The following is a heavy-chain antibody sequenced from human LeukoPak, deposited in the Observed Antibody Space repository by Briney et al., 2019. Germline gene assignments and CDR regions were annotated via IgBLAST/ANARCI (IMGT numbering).Heavy chain of an antibody. D-gene: IGHD6-13*01. J-gene: IGHJ4*02. V-gene: IGHV3-21*01. CDR3: ARAGSIAAAADY. CDR2: ISSSSYI. CDR1: GFTFSSYS. Sequence: GGSLRLSCAASGFTFSSYSMNWVRQAPGKGLEWVSSISSSSYIYYADSVKGRFTISRDNAKNSLYLQMNSLRAEDTAVYYCARAGSIAAAADYWGQGTLVTVSS.